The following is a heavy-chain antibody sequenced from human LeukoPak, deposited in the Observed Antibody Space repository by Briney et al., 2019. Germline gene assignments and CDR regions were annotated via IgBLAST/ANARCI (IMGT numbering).Heavy chain of an antibody. V-gene: IGHV3-23*01. CDR1: EFTFSSYA. D-gene: IGHD1-26*01. Sequence: GGSLRLSCAASEFTFSSYAMNWVRQAPGKGLEWVSGISGSGGNTYYADSVKGRFTISRDNSKNTLYLQMNSLRAEDTAVYYCAKECSGSYYSFDYWGQGTLVTVSS. CDR2: ISGSGGNT. J-gene: IGHJ4*02. CDR3: AKECSGSYYSFDY.